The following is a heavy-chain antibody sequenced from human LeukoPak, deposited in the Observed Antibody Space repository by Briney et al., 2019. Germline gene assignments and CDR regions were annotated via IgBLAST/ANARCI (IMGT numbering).Heavy chain of an antibody. V-gene: IGHV1-69*13. J-gene: IGHJ6*03. CDR1: GYTFTHYG. CDR3: ARDFRAVAESYYYYYMDV. CDR2: IIPIFGTA. D-gene: IGHD6-19*01. Sequence: SVKVSCKTSGYTFTHYGISWVRQAPGQGLEWMGGIIPIFGTANYTQKFQGRVTITADESTSTAYMELSSLRSEDTAVYYCARDFRAVAESYYYYYMDVWGKGTTVTVSS.